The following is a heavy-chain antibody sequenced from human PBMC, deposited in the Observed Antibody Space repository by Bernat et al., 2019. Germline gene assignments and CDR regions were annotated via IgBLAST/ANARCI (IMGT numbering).Heavy chain of an antibody. V-gene: IGHV3-33*01. D-gene: IGHD3-22*01. CDR1: GFTFSSYG. J-gene: IGHJ3*02. CDR3: ARETGYYYDSSGYLPRHAFDI. Sequence: QVQLVESGGGVVQPGRSLRLSCAASGFTFSSYGMHWVRQAPGKGLEWVAVIWYDGSNNYYADSVKGRFTISRDNSRNTLYLQMISLRAEDTAVYYCARETGYYYDSSGYLPRHAFDIWGQGTMVTISS. CDR2: IWYDGSNN.